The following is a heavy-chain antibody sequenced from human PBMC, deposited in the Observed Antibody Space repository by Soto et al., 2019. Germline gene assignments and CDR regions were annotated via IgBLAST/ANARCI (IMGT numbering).Heavy chain of an antibody. CDR1: GFTVSTCA. D-gene: IGHD2-8*01. CDR3: ARLYDAEV. CDR2: IKQGGGEK. V-gene: IGHV3-7*01. J-gene: IGHJ6*02. Sequence: PGGSLRLSCAASGFTVSTCAMTWVRQAPGKGLEWVSNIKQGGGEKNYVDSVKGRFTISRDNAKNSLYLEMNNLRAEDTKIYHCARLYDAEVWGQGTTVTVSS.